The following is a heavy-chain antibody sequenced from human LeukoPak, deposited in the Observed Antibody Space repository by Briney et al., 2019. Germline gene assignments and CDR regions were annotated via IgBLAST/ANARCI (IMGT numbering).Heavy chain of an antibody. Sequence: ASVKVSCKASGYTFTSYDINWVRQATGQGFEWMGWMNPNSGNTGYAQKLQGRVTITADESTSTAYMELSSLRSEDTAVYYCARGDGDYVGYYYYYYGMDVWGQGTTVTVSS. CDR1: GYTFTSYD. CDR3: ARGDGDYVGYYYYYYGMDV. D-gene: IGHD4-17*01. CDR2: MNPNSGNT. V-gene: IGHV1-8*01. J-gene: IGHJ6*02.